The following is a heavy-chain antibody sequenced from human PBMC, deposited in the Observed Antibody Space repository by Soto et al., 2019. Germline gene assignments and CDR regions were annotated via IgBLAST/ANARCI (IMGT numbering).Heavy chain of an antibody. CDR1: GFTFSSYA. CDR2: ISYDGSNK. Sequence: QVPLVESGGGVVQPGRSLRLSCAASGFTFSSYAMHWVRQAPGKGLEWVAVISYDGSNKYYADSVKGRFTISRDNSKNTLYLQMNSLRAEDTAVYYCARGATPYYYYGMDVWGQGTTVTVSS. J-gene: IGHJ6*02. CDR3: ARGATPYYYYGMDV. V-gene: IGHV3-30-3*01.